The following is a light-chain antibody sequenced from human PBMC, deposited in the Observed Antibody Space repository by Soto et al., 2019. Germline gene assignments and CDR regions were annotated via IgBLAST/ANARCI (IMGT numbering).Light chain of an antibody. Sequence: EIALTQSPATLSFSPGERATLSCRASQSVDTYLVWYHQKPGQAPRLLIFDASSRATGIPARLSGSGSGTDFRLTITSLEPEDFAVYYCRQRTNWPLTFRGGTKLEIK. V-gene: IGKV3-11*01. CDR1: QSVDTY. CDR3: RQRTNWPLT. J-gene: IGKJ4*01. CDR2: DAS.